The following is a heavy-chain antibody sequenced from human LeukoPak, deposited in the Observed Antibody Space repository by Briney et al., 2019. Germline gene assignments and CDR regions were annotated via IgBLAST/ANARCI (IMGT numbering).Heavy chain of an antibody. Sequence: GASVKVSCKASGYTFTKFAMNWVRQAPGQGLEWMGWIHPSTGNPTYAQSFTGRFVFSLDTSVSTTYLQISSLKAEDTAVYYCARAFQSLGGLSLPDYWGQGTLVTVSS. J-gene: IGHJ4*02. V-gene: IGHV7-4-1*02. CDR1: GYTFTKFA. D-gene: IGHD3-16*02. CDR2: IHPSTGNP. CDR3: ARAFQSLGGLSLPDY.